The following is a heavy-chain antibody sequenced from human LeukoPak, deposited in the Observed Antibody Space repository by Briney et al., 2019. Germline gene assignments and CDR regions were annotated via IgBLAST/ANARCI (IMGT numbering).Heavy chain of an antibody. J-gene: IGHJ4*02. D-gene: IGHD3-3*01. CDR2: INPSVGST. CDR1: GYTFTTYY. CDR3: VRGGYDFSSGYYPSR. Sequence: ASVKVSCKAPGYTFTTYYMNWVRQAPGQGFEWMGIINPSVGSTSYAQKFQGRITMTRDTSTSTVYMELSSLRSEDTAVYYCVRGGYDFSSGYYPSRWGQGTLVTVSS. V-gene: IGHV1-46*01.